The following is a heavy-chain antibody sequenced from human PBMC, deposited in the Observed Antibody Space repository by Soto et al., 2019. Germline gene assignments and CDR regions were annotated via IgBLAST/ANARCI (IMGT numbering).Heavy chain of an antibody. CDR1: GGTFSSYT. Sequence: QVQLVQSGAEVKKPGSSVKVSCKASGGTFSSYTISWVRQAPGQGLEWMGRIIPILGIANYAQKFQGRVTITADNSTSTAYMELSSLRSEDTDVYYCARFYCSGGSCYRDDAFDIWGQGTMVTVSS. CDR2: IIPILGIA. CDR3: ARFYCSGGSCYRDDAFDI. J-gene: IGHJ3*02. V-gene: IGHV1-69*02. D-gene: IGHD2-15*01.